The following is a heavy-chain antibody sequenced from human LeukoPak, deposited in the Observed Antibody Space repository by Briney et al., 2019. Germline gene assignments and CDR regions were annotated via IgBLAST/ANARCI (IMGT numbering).Heavy chain of an antibody. Sequence: PSETLSLTCTVSDYSISSGYGYYWSWIRQPPGKGLEWIGYIDHTGSTNYNPSLNSRVTISRDTSKNHFSLELSSVTAADTAVHFCARGRVSSSSWSSTYYYYFYMDVWGKGTKVTVSS. J-gene: IGHJ6*03. CDR2: IDHTGST. V-gene: IGHV4-61*03. CDR3: ARGRVSSSSWSSTYYYYFYMDV. D-gene: IGHD6-13*01. CDR1: DYSISSGYGYY.